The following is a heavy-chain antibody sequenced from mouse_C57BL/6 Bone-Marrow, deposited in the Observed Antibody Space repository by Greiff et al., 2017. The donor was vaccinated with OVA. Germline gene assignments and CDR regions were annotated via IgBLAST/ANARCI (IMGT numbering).Heavy chain of an antibody. V-gene: IGHV1-50*01. D-gene: IGHD1-1*01. CDR2: IDPSDSYT. J-gene: IGHJ3*01. CDR1: GYTFTSYW. CDR3: ARKVYYYGSIS. Sequence: AQLQQPGAELVKPGASVKLSCKASGYTFTSYWMQWVKQRPGQGLEWIGEIDPSDSYTNYNQKFKGKATLTVDTSSSTAYMQLSSLTSEDSAVYYCARKVYYYGSISWGQGTLVTVSA.